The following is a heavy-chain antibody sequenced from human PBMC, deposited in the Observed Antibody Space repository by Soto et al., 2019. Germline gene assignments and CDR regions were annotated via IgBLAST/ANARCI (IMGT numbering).Heavy chain of an antibody. CDR3: ARDLVPYFGAHDNWFDP. CDR2: ISYDGSNK. D-gene: IGHD3-3*01. CDR1: GFTFSSYA. V-gene: IGHV3-30-3*01. Sequence: QVQLVESGGGVVQPGRSLRLSCAASGFTFSSYAMHWVRQAPGKGLEWVAVISYDGSNKYYADSVKGRFNISRDNSKNTLYLQMNSLRAEDTAVYYCARDLVPYFGAHDNWFDPWGQGTLVTVAS. J-gene: IGHJ5*02.